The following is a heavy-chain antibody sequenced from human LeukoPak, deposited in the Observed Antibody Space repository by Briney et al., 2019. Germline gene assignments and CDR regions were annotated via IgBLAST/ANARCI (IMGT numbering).Heavy chain of an antibody. V-gene: IGHV3-33*01. CDR1: RFTFSNYG. D-gene: IGHD7-27*01. CDR3: ARDLNWGSRNWYLDL. J-gene: IGHJ2*01. Sequence: GGSLRLSCAASRFTFSNYGMHWVRQAPGKGLEWVAVIWYDGSNQQYAESVKGRFTVSRDNSKYMLYLQVNSLRAEDTGVYYCARDLNWGSRNWYLDLWGRGTLVTVSS. CDR2: IWYDGSNQ.